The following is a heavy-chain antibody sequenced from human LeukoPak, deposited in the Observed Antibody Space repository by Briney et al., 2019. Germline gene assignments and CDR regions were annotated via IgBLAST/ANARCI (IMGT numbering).Heavy chain of an antibody. V-gene: IGHV4-39*07. CDR1: GGSISTRSYY. D-gene: IGHD3-10*01. J-gene: IGHJ6*02. CDR2: INHSGST. Sequence: PSETLSLTCTVSGGSISTRSYYWGWIRQPPGKGLEWIGEINHSGSTNYNPSLKSRVTISVDTSKNQFSLKLSSVTAADTAVYYCARARVGVRGVIPPGYYYGMDVWGQGTTVTVSS. CDR3: ARARVGVRGVIPPGYYYGMDV.